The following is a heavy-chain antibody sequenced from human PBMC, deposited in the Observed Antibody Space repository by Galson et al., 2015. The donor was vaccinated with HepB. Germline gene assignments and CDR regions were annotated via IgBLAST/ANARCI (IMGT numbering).Heavy chain of an antibody. V-gene: IGHV1-2*04. CDR2: INPNSGGT. Sequence: SVKVSCKASGYTFTGYYMHWVRQAPGQGLEWMGWINPNSGGTNYAQKFQGWVTMTRDTSISTAYMELSRLRSDDTAVYYCARDRSGSYGEGFDYWGQGTLVTVSS. CDR3: ARDRSGSYGEGFDY. J-gene: IGHJ4*02. CDR1: GYTFTGYY. D-gene: IGHD1-26*01.